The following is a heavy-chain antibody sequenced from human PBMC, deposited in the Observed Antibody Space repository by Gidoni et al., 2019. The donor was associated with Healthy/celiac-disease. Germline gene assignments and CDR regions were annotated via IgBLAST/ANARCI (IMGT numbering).Heavy chain of an antibody. CDR2: ISWNSGSI. CDR3: AKDKRVAGREYYFDY. CDR1: GFTFDDYA. V-gene: IGHV3-9*01. D-gene: IGHD6-19*01. J-gene: IGHJ4*02. Sequence: EVQLVESGGGLVQPGRSLRLSCAASGFTFDDYAMHWVRQAPGKGLEWVSGISWNSGSIGYADSVKGRFTISRDNAKNSLYLQMNSLRAEDTALYYCAKDKRVAGREYYFDYWGQGTLVTVSS.